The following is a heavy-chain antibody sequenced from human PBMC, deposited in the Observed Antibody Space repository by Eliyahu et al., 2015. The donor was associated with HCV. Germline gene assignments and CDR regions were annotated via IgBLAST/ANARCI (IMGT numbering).Heavy chain of an antibody. CDR1: GFXFSSYG. V-gene: IGHV3-30*03. CDR2: ASYDGSNK. Sequence: QVQLVESGGGVVQPGRSLXLSCAASGFXFSSYGMHWVRQAPGKGLEWVAVASYDGSNKYYADSVKGRFTISRDNSKNTLYLQMNSLRAEDTAVYYCARDLLADRSWDTAMGWGQGTLVTVSS. D-gene: IGHD5-18*01. J-gene: IGHJ4*02. CDR3: ARDLLADRSWDTAMG.